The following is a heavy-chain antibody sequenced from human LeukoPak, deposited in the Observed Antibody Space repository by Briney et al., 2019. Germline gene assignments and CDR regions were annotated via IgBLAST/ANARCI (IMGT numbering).Heavy chain of an antibody. Sequence: EASVKVSCKASGYTFTGYYMHWVRQAPGQGLEWMGRINPNSGGTNYAQKFQGRVTMTRDTSISTAYMELSRLRSDDTAVYYCARDSLRAAAADYHSPSWGQGTLVTVSS. CDR3: ARDSLRAAAADYHSPS. D-gene: IGHD6-13*01. CDR2: INPNSGGT. CDR1: GYTFTGYY. V-gene: IGHV1-2*06. J-gene: IGHJ4*02.